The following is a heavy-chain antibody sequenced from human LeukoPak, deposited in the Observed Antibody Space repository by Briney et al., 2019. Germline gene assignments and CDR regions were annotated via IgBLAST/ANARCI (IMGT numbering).Heavy chain of an antibody. V-gene: IGHV4-39*01. J-gene: IGHJ5*02. D-gene: IGHD1-1*01. Sequence: SETLSLTCTVSGGSISSSSYYWGWIRQPPGKGLEWIGSIYYSGSTYYNPSHKSRVTISVDTSKNQFSLKLSSVTAADTAVYYCARHEELERGYNWFDPWGQGTLVTVSS. CDR1: GGSISSSSYY. CDR2: IYYSGST. CDR3: ARHEELERGYNWFDP.